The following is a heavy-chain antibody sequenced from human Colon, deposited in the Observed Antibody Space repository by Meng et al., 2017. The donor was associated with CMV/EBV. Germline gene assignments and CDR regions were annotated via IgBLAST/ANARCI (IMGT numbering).Heavy chain of an antibody. J-gene: IGHJ4*02. Sequence: QGRLVASGAGLKTPGYSVAVSAKASCSTFPANHWLWVRQAPGQGLEWMGWIYPQDGGTYFAQKFQDRVTLTRDTSITTAYMELSGLTSDDTAIYYCVRESWYFDFWGEGTLVTVSS. CDR1: CSTFPANH. V-gene: IGHV1-2*02. CDR2: IYPQDGGT. D-gene: IGHD6-13*01. CDR3: VRESWYFDF.